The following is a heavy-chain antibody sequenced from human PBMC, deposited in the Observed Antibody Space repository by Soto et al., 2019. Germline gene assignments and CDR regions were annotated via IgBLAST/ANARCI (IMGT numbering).Heavy chain of an antibody. D-gene: IGHD4-17*01. CDR2: IYYSGST. CDR1: GGSISSSSYY. Sequence: SETLSLTCTVSGGSISSSSYYWGWIRQPPGKGLEWIGSIYYSGSTYYNPSLKSRVTISVDTSKNQFSLKLSSVTAADTAVYYCARPYDDYGDYYAFDIWGQGTMVTVSS. J-gene: IGHJ3*02. V-gene: IGHV4-39*01. CDR3: ARPYDDYGDYYAFDI.